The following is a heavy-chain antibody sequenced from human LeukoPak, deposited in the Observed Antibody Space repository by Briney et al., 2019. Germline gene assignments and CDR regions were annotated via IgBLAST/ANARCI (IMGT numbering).Heavy chain of an antibody. CDR2: INPYSGAT. J-gene: IGHJ4*02. D-gene: IGHD2-2*01. CDR1: GYTFTGYY. CDR3: VRDGACSSTSCQSFDY. Sequence: GASVKVSCKAFGYTFTGYYIHWVRQAPGQGLEWMGWINPYSGATNYAQKFQGRVTMTSDTSITTAYMELTRLRSDDTAVYYCVRDGACSSTSCQSFDYWGQGTLVTVSS. V-gene: IGHV1-2*02.